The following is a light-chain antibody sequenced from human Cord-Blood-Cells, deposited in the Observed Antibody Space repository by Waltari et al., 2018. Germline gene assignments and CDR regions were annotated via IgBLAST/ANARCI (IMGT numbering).Light chain of an antibody. CDR1: SSYDGGYNY. J-gene: IGLJ2*01. CDR2: DVS. V-gene: IGLV2-14*01. CDR3: SSYTSSSTVV. Sequence: QSAPTPPASASGSPGTSIPISCTGTSSYDGGYNYVHWYQQHPGKAPKLMIYDVSNRPSGVSNRFSGSKSGNTASLTISGLQAEDEADYYCSSYTSSSTVVFGGGTKLTVL.